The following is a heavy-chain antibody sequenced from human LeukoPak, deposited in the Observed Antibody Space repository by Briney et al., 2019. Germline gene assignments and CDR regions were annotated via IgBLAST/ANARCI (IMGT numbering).Heavy chain of an antibody. J-gene: IGHJ4*02. D-gene: IGHD4-11*01. V-gene: IGHV4-30-4*01. CDR1: GGSISSGDYY. CDR2: IYYSGST. Sequence: SETLSLTCTVSGGSISSGDYYWSWIRQPPGKGLEWIGYIYYSGSTYYNPSLKSRVTISVDTSKNQFSLKLSSVTAADTAVYYCARGRLEYYFDYWGQGTLVTVSS. CDR3: ARGRLEYYFDY.